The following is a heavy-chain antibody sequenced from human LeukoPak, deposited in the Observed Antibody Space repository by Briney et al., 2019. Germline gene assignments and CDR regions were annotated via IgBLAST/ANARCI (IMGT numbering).Heavy chain of an antibody. Sequence: GASVKVSCKVSGYTLTELSMHWVRQAPGKGLEWMGGFDPEDGETIYAQKFQGRVTMTEDTSTDTAYMELSSLRSEDTAVYYCATAGRITMVRGVIYRYWGQGTLVTVSS. J-gene: IGHJ4*02. CDR1: GYTLTELS. CDR3: ATAGRITMVRGVIYRY. CDR2: FDPEDGET. V-gene: IGHV1-24*01. D-gene: IGHD3-10*01.